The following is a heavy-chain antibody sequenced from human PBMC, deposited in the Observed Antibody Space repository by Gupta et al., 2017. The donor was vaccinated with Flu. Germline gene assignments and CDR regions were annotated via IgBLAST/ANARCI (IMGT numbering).Heavy chain of an antibody. CDR2: IKEDGSQR. V-gene: IGHV3-7*01. D-gene: IGHD6-6*01. Sequence: EVQLVESGGGFVQPGGSLKLSCVGSGFTFSGSLMSWVRQVPGKGLEWVANIKEDGSQRYYVESVKGRFTISRDNARNSLHLQMNSLRVEDTAVYYCARNGASSSAYNYYGMDVWGQGTTVTVSS. CDR3: ARNGASSSAYNYYGMDV. J-gene: IGHJ6*02. CDR1: GFTFSGSL.